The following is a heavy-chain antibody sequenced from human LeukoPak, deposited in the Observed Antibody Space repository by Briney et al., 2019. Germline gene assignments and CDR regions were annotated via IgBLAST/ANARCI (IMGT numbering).Heavy chain of an antibody. J-gene: IGHJ3*02. CDR1: GGTFSRYA. V-gene: IGHV1-69*15. Sequence: SSVKVSCKPSGGTFSRYAIIWVRQAPGHRLEWGGRIIPIFGTANYPQKFQRRVTITPDESTGTAYMELSSRRSEDPAVLYFARSFDGTMLVGYTDVFDMGGEGTRVTVFS. CDR2: IIPIFGTA. CDR3: ARSFDGTMLVGYTDVFDM. D-gene: IGHD3-22*01.